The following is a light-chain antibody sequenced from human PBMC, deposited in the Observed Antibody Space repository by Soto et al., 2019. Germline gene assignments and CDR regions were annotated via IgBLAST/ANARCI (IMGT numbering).Light chain of an antibody. CDR1: SSNVGNYNF. CDR2: DVS. CDR3: SSYTTSYFYV. V-gene: IGLV2-14*02. Sequence: QSVLTQPASVSGSPGQSITISCTGTSSNVGNYNFVSWYQQHPGKVPKLMIHDVSKRPSGISNRFSGSKSGNTASLTISGLQAEDEADYYCSSYTTSYFYVFGPGTKLTVL. J-gene: IGLJ1*01.